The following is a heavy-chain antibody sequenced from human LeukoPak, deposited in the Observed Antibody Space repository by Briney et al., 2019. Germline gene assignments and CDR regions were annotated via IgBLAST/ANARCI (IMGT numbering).Heavy chain of an antibody. CDR1: GFTFKTYA. J-gene: IGHJ4*02. CDR2: IRRSWDST. D-gene: IGHD3-10*01. Sequence: GGSLRLSCAASGFTFKTYAMSWVRQAPGKGLEWVSGIRRSWDSTYYADSVKGRFTISRDNSRNTLYLQMNSLSAEDTAVYYCAKEVRESAWFYFDYWGQGTLATVSS. CDR3: AKEVRESAWFYFDY. V-gene: IGHV3-23*01.